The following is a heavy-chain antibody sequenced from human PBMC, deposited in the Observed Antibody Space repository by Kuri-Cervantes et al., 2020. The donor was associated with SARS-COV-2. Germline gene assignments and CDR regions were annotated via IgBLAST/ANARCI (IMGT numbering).Heavy chain of an antibody. J-gene: IGHJ5*01. CDR3: AKYGTCDYSSTFFGHGSWFDP. V-gene: IGHV4-59*01. CDR2: IYKSGST. Sequence: GSLRLSCIVSGGSISGYYWSWIRQPPGKGLEWIGDIYKSGSTNSNPSLKTRVTISVDTSKNQFSLRLSSVTAAHTAVYFYAKYGTCDYSSTFFGHGSWFDPWGQGTRVTVSS. CDR1: GGSISGYY. D-gene: IGHD3-3*01.